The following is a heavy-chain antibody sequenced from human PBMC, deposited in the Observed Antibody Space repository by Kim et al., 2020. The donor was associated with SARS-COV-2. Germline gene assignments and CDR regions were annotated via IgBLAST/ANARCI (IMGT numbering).Heavy chain of an antibody. V-gene: IGHV4-39*01. Sequence: SYNPSRKTRVPISVDTSKNQFSRKLSSVTAADTAVYYCARQGRAVAGSLYWGQGTLVTVSS. D-gene: IGHD6-19*01. J-gene: IGHJ4*02. CDR3: ARQGRAVAGSLY.